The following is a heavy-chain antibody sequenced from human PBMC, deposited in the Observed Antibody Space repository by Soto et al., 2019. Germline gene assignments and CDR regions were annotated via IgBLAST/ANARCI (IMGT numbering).Heavy chain of an antibody. CDR1: GGTFSSYA. CDR2: IIPIFGTA. CDR3: ARDRATTVVTPYFDY. J-gene: IGHJ4*02. D-gene: IGHD4-17*01. V-gene: IGHV1-69*13. Sequence: SVKVSCKASGGTFSSYAISWVRQAPGQGLEWMGGIIPIFGTANYAQKFQGRVTITADESTSTAYMELSSLRSEDTAVYYCARDRATTVVTPYFDYWGQGTLVTVSS.